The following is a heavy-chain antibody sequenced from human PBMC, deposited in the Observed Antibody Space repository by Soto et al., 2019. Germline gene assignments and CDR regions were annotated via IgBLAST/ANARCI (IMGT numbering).Heavy chain of an antibody. Sequence: SETLSLTCAVSGGSISSSNLWSWVRQPPGKGLEWIGEIYHSGSTNYNPSLKSRVTISVDKSKNQFSLKLSSVTAADTAVYYCARDSRLWFGELSNQDYYGMDVWGQGTTVTVSS. D-gene: IGHD3-10*01. J-gene: IGHJ6*02. CDR2: IYHSGST. V-gene: IGHV4-4*02. CDR3: ARDSRLWFGELSNQDYYGMDV. CDR1: GGSISSSNL.